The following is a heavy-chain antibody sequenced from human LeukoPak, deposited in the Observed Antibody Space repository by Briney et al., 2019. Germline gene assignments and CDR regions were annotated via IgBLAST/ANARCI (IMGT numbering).Heavy chain of an antibody. CDR3: VREDTPATANY. V-gene: IGHV3-23*01. CDR2: ISGGGDIT. J-gene: IGHJ4*02. CDR1: GFNFANHA. D-gene: IGHD2-21*02. Sequence: GGSLRLSCAASGFNFANHAMSWVRQTAGKGLEWVSAISGGGDITYYADSVKGRFTISRDNSKDTLFLQMHSLRPGDTAVYYCVREDTPATANYWDQGTLVTISS.